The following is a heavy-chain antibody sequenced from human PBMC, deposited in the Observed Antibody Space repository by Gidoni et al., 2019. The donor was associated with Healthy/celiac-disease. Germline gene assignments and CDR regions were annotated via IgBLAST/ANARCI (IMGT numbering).Heavy chain of an antibody. CDR1: GGTFSSYA. CDR3: ASYEYDSSGLMMKQWYFDL. V-gene: IGHV1-69*01. D-gene: IGHD3-22*01. Sequence: QVQLVQSGAEVKKPGSSVKVSCKASGGTFSSYAISWVRQAPGQGLEWMGGIIPIFGTANYAQKFQGRVTITADESTSTAYMELSSLRSEDTAVYYCASYEYDSSGLMMKQWYFDLWGRGTLVTVSS. CDR2: IIPIFGTA. J-gene: IGHJ2*01.